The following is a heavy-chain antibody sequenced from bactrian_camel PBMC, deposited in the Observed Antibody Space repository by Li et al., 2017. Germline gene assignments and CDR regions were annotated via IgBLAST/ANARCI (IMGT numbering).Heavy chain of an antibody. CDR1: GYTYCSYD. Sequence: QVQLVESGGGSVQAGGSLRLSCAASGYTYCSYDMSWYRQAPGKEREFVSAIDSDGSTSYADSVKGRFTISQDNAKNTVYLQMNSLKPEDTAMYYCVADPSPYTIRFASPRYWGQGTQVT. CDR2: IDSDGST. J-gene: IGHJ4*01. V-gene: IGHV3S53*01. D-gene: IGHD2*01. CDR3: VADPSPYTIRFASPRY.